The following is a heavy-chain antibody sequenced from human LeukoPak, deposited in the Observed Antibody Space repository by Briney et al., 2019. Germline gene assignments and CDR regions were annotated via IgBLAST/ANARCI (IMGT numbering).Heavy chain of an antibody. CDR1: GYTFTGYD. CDR3: ARERFRPYDFWSGYAFDI. CDR2: MNPNSGNT. D-gene: IGHD3-3*01. V-gene: IGHV1-8*03. J-gene: IGHJ3*02. Sequence: AASVKVSCKASGYTFTGYDINWVRQATGQGLEWMGWMNPNSGNTGYAQKFQGRVTITRNTSISTAYMELSSLRSEDTAVYYCARERFRPYDFWSGYAFDIWGQGTMVTVSS.